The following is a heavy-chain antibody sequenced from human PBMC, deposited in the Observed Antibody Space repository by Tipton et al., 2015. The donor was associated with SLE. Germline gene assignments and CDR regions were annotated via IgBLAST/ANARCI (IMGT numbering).Heavy chain of an antibody. J-gene: IGHJ3*02. CDR3: ASHVAGDAFDI. Sequence: TLSLTCTVSGGSISSYYWSWIRQPPGKGLEWIGYIYTSGSTNYNPSLKSRVTISVDTSKNQFSLKLSSVTAADTAVYYCASHVAGDAFDIWGQGTMVTVSS. V-gene: IGHV4-4*08. D-gene: IGHD2-21*01. CDR2: IYTSGST. CDR1: GGSISSYY.